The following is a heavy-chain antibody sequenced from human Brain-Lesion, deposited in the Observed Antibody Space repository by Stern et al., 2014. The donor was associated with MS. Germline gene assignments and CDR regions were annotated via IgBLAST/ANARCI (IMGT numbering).Heavy chain of an antibody. V-gene: IGHV4-39*01. CDR2: IYYSGDT. CDR3: AGEEDIRYCSGGSCTGNWFDP. D-gene: IGHD2-15*01. J-gene: IGHJ5*02. CDR1: GGSVSSTSYA. Sequence: QVQLQESGPGLVKPSETLSLTCTVAGGSVSSTSYAWAWIRQPPGKGLEWIGAIYYSGDTYYSPSPKSRLTLSLDTSQKQFSLQLRSVTAADTAVYYCAGEEDIRYCSGGSCTGNWFDPWGQGTLVTVSS.